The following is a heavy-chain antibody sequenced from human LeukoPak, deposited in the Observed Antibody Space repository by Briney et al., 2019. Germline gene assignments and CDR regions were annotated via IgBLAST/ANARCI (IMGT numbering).Heavy chain of an antibody. CDR3: ARESQDIVVVPAAILDY. D-gene: IGHD2-2*02. J-gene: IGHJ4*02. V-gene: IGHV3-30-3*01. CDR2: ISYDGSNK. CDR1: GFTFSSYA. Sequence: PGGSLRLSCAASGFTFSSYAMHWVRQAPGKGLEWVAVISYDGSNKYYADSVKGRFTISRDNSKNTLYLQMNSLRAEDTAVYYCARESQDIVVVPAAILDYWGQGTLVTVSS.